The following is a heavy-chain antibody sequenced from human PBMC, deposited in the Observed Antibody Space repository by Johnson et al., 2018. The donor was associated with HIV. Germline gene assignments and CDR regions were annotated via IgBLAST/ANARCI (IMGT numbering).Heavy chain of an antibody. J-gene: IGHJ3*02. V-gene: IGHV3-66*01. CDR2: IFSGGTT. D-gene: IGHD3-10*01. Sequence: EVQLVESGGGLVQPGGSLRLSCAASGFTVSSNYMSWVRQAPGKGLEWVSVIFSGGTTYYAESVKGRFTISRDNSKNTLYLQMNRLRAEDTAVYYCARGRDSIGDGGAFDIWGHGTRVPVSS. CDR1: GFTVSSNY. CDR3: ARGRDSIGDGGAFDI.